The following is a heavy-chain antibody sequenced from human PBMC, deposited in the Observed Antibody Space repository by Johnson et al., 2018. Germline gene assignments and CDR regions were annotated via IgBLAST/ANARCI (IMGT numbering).Heavy chain of an antibody. D-gene: IGHD3-22*01. J-gene: IGHJ1*01. Sequence: VQLVESGGGVVQPGRSLRLSCAASGFTFSTYGMHWVRQAPGKGLEWVALIWPDGSNKNYADSVTGRFTISRDNSKNTLYRQMKSLRAEDTAGYYCAREYDSSGYYLEYFQHWGQGTLVTVSP. CDR2: IWPDGSNK. CDR3: AREYDSSGYYLEYFQH. V-gene: IGHV3-33*01. CDR1: GFTFSTYG.